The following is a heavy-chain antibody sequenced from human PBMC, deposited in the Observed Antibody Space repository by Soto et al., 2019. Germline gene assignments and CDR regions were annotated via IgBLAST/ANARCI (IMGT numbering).Heavy chain of an antibody. CDR3: ARFDGYINYYYGMDA. CDR2: IYSGGST. D-gene: IGHD5-12*01. J-gene: IGHJ6*02. V-gene: IGHV3-53*01. Sequence: PGGSLRLSCAASGFTVSSNYMSWVRQAPGKGLEWVSVIYSGGSTYYADSVKGRFTISRDNSKNTLYLQMNSLRAEDTAVYYCARFDGYINYYYGMDAWGQGTTVTVSS. CDR1: GFTVSSNY.